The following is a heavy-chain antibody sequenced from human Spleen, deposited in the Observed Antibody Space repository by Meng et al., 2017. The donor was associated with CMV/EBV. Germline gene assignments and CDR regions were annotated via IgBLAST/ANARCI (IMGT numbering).Heavy chain of an antibody. J-gene: IGHJ6*02. CDR1: GGSFSAYY. CDR2: INHSGST. Sequence: GSLRLSCAVYGGSFSAYYWSWIRQPPGKGLEWIGEINHSGSTNYNPSLKSRVTISVDMSKNLFSLKLSSVTAADTAVYYCARGIVVLPAANYYYYYGMDVWGQGTTVTVSS. D-gene: IGHD2-2*01. V-gene: IGHV4-34*01. CDR3: ARGIVVLPAANYYYYYGMDV.